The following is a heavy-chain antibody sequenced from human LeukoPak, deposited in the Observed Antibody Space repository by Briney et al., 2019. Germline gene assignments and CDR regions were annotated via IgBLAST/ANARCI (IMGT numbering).Heavy chain of an antibody. CDR2: INPSGGST. CDR3: ARVNGGSYYQSAPFFDY. CDR1: GYTFTSYY. Sequence: GASVKVSRKASGYTFTSYYMHWVRQAAGQGLEWMGIINPSGGSTSYAQKFQGRVTMTRDMSTNTVYMELSSLRSEDTAVYYCARVNGGSYYQSAPFFDYWGQGTLVTVSS. J-gene: IGHJ4*02. V-gene: IGHV1-46*01. D-gene: IGHD1-26*01.